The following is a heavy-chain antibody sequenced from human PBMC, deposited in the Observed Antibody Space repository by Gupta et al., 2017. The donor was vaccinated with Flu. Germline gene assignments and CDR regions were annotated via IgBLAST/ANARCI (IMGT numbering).Heavy chain of an antibody. J-gene: IGHJ5*02. CDR3: ARAYSHASLEP. CDR2: ISSSGSTI. D-gene: IGHD5-18*01. V-gene: IGHV3-48*03. CDR1: GFTFSSYE. Sequence: EVQLVESGGGLVQPGGSLRLSCAASGFTFSSYEMNWVRQAPGKGLEWVSYISSSGSTIYYADSVKGRFTISRDNAKNSLYLQMNSLRAEDTAVYYCARAYSHASLEPWGQGTLVTVSS.